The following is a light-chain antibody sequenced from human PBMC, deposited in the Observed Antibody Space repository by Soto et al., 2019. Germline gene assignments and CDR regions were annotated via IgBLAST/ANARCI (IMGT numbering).Light chain of an antibody. Sequence: DIVMTQSPDSLAVSLGERATINCESSQTVFFSTSNRNYLAWYQQKPGQPPKLLIYWASIRESGVPDRFSGSGSGTHFPLTIDSLQAEDVAVYYCQQYYDAPRTFGQGTKVEIK. J-gene: IGKJ1*01. CDR3: QQYYDAPRT. CDR1: QTVFFSTSNRNY. V-gene: IGKV4-1*01. CDR2: WAS.